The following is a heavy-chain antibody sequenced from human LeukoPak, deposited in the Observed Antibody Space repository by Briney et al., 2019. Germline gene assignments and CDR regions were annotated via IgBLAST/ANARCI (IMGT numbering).Heavy chain of an antibody. Sequence: GGSLRLSCAASGFTFSSYAMSWVRQAPGKGLEWVSAISGSGDSTYYADSVKGRFTISRDNSKNTLYLQMNSLRAEDTAVYYCAKAREYYYGSGSYYNNYFDYWGQGTLVTVSS. D-gene: IGHD3-10*01. CDR1: GFTFSSYA. J-gene: IGHJ4*02. V-gene: IGHV3-23*01. CDR2: ISGSGDST. CDR3: AKAREYYYGSGSYYNNYFDY.